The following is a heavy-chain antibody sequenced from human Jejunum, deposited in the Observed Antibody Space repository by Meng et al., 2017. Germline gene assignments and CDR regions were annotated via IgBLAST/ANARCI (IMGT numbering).Heavy chain of an antibody. V-gene: IGHV3-7*01. CDR3: VRNGGSGDY. D-gene: IGHD3-10*01. CDR1: GFTLSGYW. Sequence: GGSLRLSCAASGFTLSGYWMNWIRQAPGKGLEWVANINPDGTSELYVDSVKGRFTISRDNSKNSLDLQLNSLRVEDRAIYYCVRNGGSGDYLGQGTQVTVSS. CDR2: INPDGTSE. J-gene: IGHJ4*02.